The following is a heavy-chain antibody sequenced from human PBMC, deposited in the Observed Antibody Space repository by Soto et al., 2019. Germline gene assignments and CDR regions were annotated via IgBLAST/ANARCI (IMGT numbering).Heavy chain of an antibody. V-gene: IGHV6-1*01. CDR1: GESVSSTSGG. CDR3: ARVEYTVSECYHGMDV. CDR2: TFYRSKWYN. J-gene: IGHJ6*01. D-gene: IGHD2-2*01. Sequence: SQTLPLTCVIRGESVSSTSGGPNYLSQSPSRGLEWLGRTFYRSKWYNDYAVSLKGRISINADTSKNQFSLQLNSVTPEDTAVYYCARVEYTVSECYHGMDVWRQGTTVPVSS.